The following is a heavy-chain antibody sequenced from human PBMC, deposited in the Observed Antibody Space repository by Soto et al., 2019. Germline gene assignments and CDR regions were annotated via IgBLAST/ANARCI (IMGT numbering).Heavy chain of an antibody. CDR2: ISGSGGST. V-gene: IGHV3-23*01. CDR3: VGTMIVVVITTAEYFQH. J-gene: IGHJ1*01. D-gene: IGHD3-22*01. CDR1: GFTFSSYA. Sequence: GGSLRLSCAASGFTFSSYAMSWVRQAPGKGLEWVSAISGSGGSTYYADSVKGRFTISRDNSKNTLYLQMNSLRAEDTAVYYCVGTMIVVVITTAEYFQHWGQGTLVTVSS.